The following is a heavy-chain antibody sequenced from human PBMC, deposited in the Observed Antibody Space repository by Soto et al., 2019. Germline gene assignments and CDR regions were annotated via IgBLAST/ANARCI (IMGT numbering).Heavy chain of an antibody. V-gene: IGHV3-23*01. Sequence: EVQLLESGGGLVQPGGSLTLSCAASGLTFSSYAMTWVRQAPGKGLEWVSGISGGGGVSTYYADSVKGRFTISRDNSMNTLYLQMNRLRAEDTAVYYCAKDAISMVRGVNNWFDPWGQGTLVTVSS. J-gene: IGHJ5*02. CDR1: GLTFSSYA. D-gene: IGHD3-10*01. CDR3: AKDAISMVRGVNNWFDP. CDR2: ISGGGGVST.